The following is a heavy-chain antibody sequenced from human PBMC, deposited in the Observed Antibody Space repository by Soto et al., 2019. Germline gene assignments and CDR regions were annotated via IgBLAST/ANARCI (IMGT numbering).Heavy chain of an antibody. CDR1: GGSVSSDSYF. CDR3: VRGYYYSSGSPTYYSMDV. CDR2: IFYSGNT. Sequence: SETLSLTCSVSGGSVSSDSYFWSWIRQPPGKGLEWIGYIFYSGNTNYNPSLKSPATISVDTSKNHFSLKLSSVTAADTAVYYCVRGYYYSSGSPTYYSMDVWGQGTTVTVSS. V-gene: IGHV4-61*03. D-gene: IGHD3-10*01. J-gene: IGHJ6*02.